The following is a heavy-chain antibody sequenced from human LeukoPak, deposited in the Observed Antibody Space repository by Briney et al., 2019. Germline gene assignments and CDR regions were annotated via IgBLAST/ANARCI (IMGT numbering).Heavy chain of an antibody. CDR2: FDPEDGET. Sequence: ASVKVSCKVSGYTLTELSMHWVRQAPGKGLEWMGGFDPEDGETIYAQKFQGRVTMTEDTSTDTAYMELSSLRSEDTAVYYCTSPLVAVAGTGYGMDVWAKGPRSPSP. J-gene: IGHJ6*02. D-gene: IGHD6-19*01. CDR3: TSPLVAVAGTGYGMDV. CDR1: GYTLTELS. V-gene: IGHV1-24*01.